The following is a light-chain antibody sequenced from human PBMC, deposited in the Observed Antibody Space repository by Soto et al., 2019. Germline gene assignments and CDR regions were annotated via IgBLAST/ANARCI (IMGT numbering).Light chain of an antibody. CDR1: QSISSW. J-gene: IGKJ2*01. CDR3: QKYNSDLYT. Sequence: DIQMTQSPSTLSASVGDRVTITCRASQSISSWLAWYQQKPGKAPKLLIYKASSLESGVPSRFSGSGSGTAFTLTISSLQPDDFCTYYCQKYNSDLYTFGQGTKLEIK. CDR2: KAS. V-gene: IGKV1-5*03.